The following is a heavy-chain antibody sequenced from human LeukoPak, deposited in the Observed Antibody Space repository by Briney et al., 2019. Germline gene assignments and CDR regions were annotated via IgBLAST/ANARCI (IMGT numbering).Heavy chain of an antibody. D-gene: IGHD6-19*01. CDR2: IYHSGST. CDR3: ARVGGGWGSVYFDH. J-gene: IGHJ4*02. V-gene: IGHV4-30-2*01. Sequence: SETLSPTCAVSGGSISSGGYSWSWIRQPPGKGLEWIGYIYHSGSTYYNPSLKSRVTISVDRSKNQFSLKLSSVTAADTAVYYCARVGGGWGSVYFDHWGQGTLVTVSS. CDR1: GGSISSGGYS.